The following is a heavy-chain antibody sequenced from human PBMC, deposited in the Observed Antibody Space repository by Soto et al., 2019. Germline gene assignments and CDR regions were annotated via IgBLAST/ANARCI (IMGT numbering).Heavy chain of an antibody. D-gene: IGHD2-2*01. J-gene: IGHJ6*02. CDR2: VYHIGST. CDR1: GYSISSGNY. Sequence: SETLSLTCAVSGYSISSGNYWAWIRQPPGRGLEWIGSVYHIGSTHYNTSLKSRVTISVGTSKNHFSLELSSATAADTAIFYCRSSTSCYDESCVDVWGQGTMVTVSS. CDR3: RSSTSCYDESCVDV. V-gene: IGHV4-38-2*01.